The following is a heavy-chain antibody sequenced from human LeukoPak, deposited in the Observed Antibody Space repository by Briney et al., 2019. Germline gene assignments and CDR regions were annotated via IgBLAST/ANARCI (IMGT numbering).Heavy chain of an antibody. CDR1: GFTFNTYT. Sequence: GGSLRVSCAASGFTFNTYTMSWVRQAPGKGLEWVAFMSYDGSDKYYADSVKGRFTISRDNSKSTLYLQMNSLRAEDTAVYYCAKDEPGTYSPSDYWGQGTLVTVSS. CDR3: AKDEPGTYSPSDY. J-gene: IGHJ4*02. D-gene: IGHD3-10*01. CDR2: MSYDGSDK. V-gene: IGHV3-30*18.